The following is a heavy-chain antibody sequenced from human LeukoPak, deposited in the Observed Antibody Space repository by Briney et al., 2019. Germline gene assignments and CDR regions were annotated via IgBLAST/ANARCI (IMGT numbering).Heavy chain of an antibody. CDR3: ARDRPTGSYYSIDY. J-gene: IGHJ4*02. CDR2: IWYDGSNK. V-gene: IGHV3-33*01. Sequence: GSLRLSCAASGFTFNEFGVHWVRRAPGQGLEWVALIWYDGSNKYYADSVKGRFTISRDNSKNTVYLQMNSLRVEDTAIYYCARDRPTGSYYSIDYWGQGTLATVSS. CDR1: GFTFNEFG. D-gene: IGHD1-26*01.